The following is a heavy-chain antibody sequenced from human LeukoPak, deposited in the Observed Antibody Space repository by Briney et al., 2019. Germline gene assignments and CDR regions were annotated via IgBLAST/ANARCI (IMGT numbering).Heavy chain of an antibody. CDR2: INHSGST. V-gene: IGHV4-34*01. D-gene: IGHD3-10*01. CDR1: GGSFSGYY. J-gene: IGHJ4*02. CDR3: TGNYYGSGSYADFDY. Sequence: SETLSLTCAVYGGSFSGYYWSWIRQPPGKGLEWIGEINHSGSTNYNPSLKSRVTISVDTSKNQFSLKLSSVTAADTAVYYCTGNYYGSGSYADFDYWGQGTLVTVSS.